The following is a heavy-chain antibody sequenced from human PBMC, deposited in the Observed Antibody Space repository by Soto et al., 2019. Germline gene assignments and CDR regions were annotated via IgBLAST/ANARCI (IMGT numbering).Heavy chain of an antibody. CDR2: ISSSNSYI. J-gene: IGHJ4*01. CDR1: GFTFNTYS. V-gene: IGHV3-21*01. Sequence: LRLSCIASGFTFNTYSVNWVRQAPGKGLEWVSSISSSNSYIYYADSLKGRFTISRDNAKNSLYLQMNSLRAEDTAVYFCAREGTSGWFFDYWGHGTLVTVCS. D-gene: IGHD6-19*01. CDR3: AREGTSGWFFDY.